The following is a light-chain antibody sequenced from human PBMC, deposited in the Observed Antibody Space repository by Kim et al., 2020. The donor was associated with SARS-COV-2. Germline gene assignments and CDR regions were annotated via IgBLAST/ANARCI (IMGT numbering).Light chain of an antibody. J-gene: IGKJ2*01. CDR2: GAS. CDR1: QSVSSNY. V-gene: IGKV3-20*01. CDR3: QQYGNSAYT. Sequence: EIVLTQSPGTLSLSPGERATLSCRASQSVSSNYLAWYQQKPGQAPRLLIYGASSRATGIPDRFSGSGSGTDFTLTINRLEPEDFAVYYCQQYGNSAYTFGQGTNLEI.